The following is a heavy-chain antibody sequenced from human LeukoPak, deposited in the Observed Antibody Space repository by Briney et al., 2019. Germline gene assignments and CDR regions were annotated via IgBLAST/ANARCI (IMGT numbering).Heavy chain of an antibody. J-gene: IGHJ4*02. V-gene: IGHV3-53*01. CDR3: ARGYYGSGSYYKAFDY. CDR1: GFTVSSNC. D-gene: IGHD3-10*01. Sequence: GGSLRLSCAASGFTVSSNCMSWVRQAPGKGLEWVSVIYSGGSTYYADSVKGRFTISRDNSKNTLYLQMNSLRAEDTAVYYCARGYYGSGSYYKAFDYWGQGTLVTVSS. CDR2: IYSGGST.